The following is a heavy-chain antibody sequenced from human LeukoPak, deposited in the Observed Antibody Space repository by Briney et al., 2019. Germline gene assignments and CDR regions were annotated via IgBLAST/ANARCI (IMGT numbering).Heavy chain of an antibody. CDR3: AKHVHYYDSSGYSDAFDI. Sequence: PGGSLRLSCAASGFTFDDYTMHWVRQAPGKGLEWVSAISGSGGSTYYADSVKGRFTISRDNSKNTLYLQMNSLRAEDTAVYYCAKHVHYYDSSGYSDAFDIWGQGTMVTVSS. V-gene: IGHV3-23*01. CDR1: GFTFDDYT. CDR2: ISGSGGST. D-gene: IGHD3-22*01. J-gene: IGHJ3*02.